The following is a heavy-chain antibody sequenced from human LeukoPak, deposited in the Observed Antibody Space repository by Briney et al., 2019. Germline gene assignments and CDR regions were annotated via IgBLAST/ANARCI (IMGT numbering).Heavy chain of an antibody. CDR3: VKEGIPTGFHYDSIGLKNWFDP. J-gene: IGHJ5*02. CDR1: GFTFDDYA. V-gene: IGHV3-9*01. D-gene: IGHD3-22*01. CDR2: ISWNGATV. Sequence: GGSLRLSCAASGFTFDDYAMHWVRQAPGKGLEWVSGISWNGATVVYADSVKGRFTISRDNAKNSLYLQVNSLRAEDTALYYCVKEGIPTGFHYDSIGLKNWFDPWGQGTLVTVSS.